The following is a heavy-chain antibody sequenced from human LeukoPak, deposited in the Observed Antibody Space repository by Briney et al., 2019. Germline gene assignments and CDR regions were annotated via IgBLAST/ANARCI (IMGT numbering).Heavy chain of an antibody. CDR2: IWYDGSNK. D-gene: IGHD3-9*01. CDR3: ARTLRYFDWGLND. J-gene: IGHJ4*02. V-gene: IGHV3-33*01. Sequence: PGRSLRLSCAASGFTFSSYGMHWVRQAPGKGLEWVAVIWYDGSNKYYADSVKGRFTISRDNSKNTLYLQMNSLRAEDTAVYYCARTLRYFDWGLNDWGQGTLVTVSS. CDR1: GFTFSSYG.